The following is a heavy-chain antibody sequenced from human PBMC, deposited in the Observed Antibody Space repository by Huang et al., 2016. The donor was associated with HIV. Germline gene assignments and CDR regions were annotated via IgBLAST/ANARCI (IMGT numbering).Heavy chain of an antibody. Sequence: QVQLVESGGGVVQPGGSLRLSCAASGFTFSNYGMHWFRQAPGKGLEWVEFIRSDGTNKYYADSVKGRFTISRDNYKNTLHLQMNTLRDEDTAVYYCAKDRRPASGAFDVWGQGKMVSVSS. CDR2: IRSDGTNK. J-gene: IGHJ3*01. V-gene: IGHV3-30*02. CDR1: GFTFSNYG. CDR3: AKDRRPASGAFDV.